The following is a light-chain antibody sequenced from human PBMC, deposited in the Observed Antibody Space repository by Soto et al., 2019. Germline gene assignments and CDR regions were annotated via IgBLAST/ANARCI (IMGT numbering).Light chain of an antibody. CDR1: SSDVGGYNY. Sequence: QSVLTQPASVSGSPGQSITIFCTGTSSDVGGYNYVSWYQQHPGKAPKLMIYAVSNRPSGVSNRFSGSKSGNTATLTISGLQAEDEADYYCCSYTVSGTYVFGTGTKVTGL. CDR2: AVS. V-gene: IGLV2-14*01. CDR3: CSYTVSGTYV. J-gene: IGLJ1*01.